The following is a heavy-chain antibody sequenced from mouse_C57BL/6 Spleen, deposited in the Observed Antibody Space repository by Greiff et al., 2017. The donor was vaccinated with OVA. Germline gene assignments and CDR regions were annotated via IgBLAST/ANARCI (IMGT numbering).Heavy chain of an antibody. CDR1: GYSFTGYY. J-gene: IGHJ3*01. CDR2: INPSTGGT. D-gene: IGHD3-2*02. CDR3: AGVDSSGYGFAY. V-gene: IGHV1-43*01. Sequence: EVKLQESGPELVKPGASVKISCKASGYSFTGYYMHWVKQSPEKSLEWIGEINPSTGGTSYNQKFKGKATLTVDKSSSTAYMQLNSLTSEDSAVYYCAGVDSSGYGFAYWGQGTLVTVSA.